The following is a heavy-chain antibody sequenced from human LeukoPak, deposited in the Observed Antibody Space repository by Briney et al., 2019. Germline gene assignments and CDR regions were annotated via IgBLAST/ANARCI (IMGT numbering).Heavy chain of an antibody. Sequence: SETLSLTCAVYGGSFSGYYWSWIRQPPGKGLEWIGEINHSGSTNYNPSLKSRVTISVDTSKNQFSLKLSSVTAADTAAYYCARVKPYYYYGMDVWGQGTTVTVSS. V-gene: IGHV4-34*01. J-gene: IGHJ6*02. CDR2: INHSGST. CDR1: GGSFSGYY. CDR3: ARVKPYYYYGMDV.